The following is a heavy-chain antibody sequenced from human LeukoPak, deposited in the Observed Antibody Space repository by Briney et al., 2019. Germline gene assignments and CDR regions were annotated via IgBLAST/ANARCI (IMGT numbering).Heavy chain of an antibody. Sequence: GGSLRLPCAASGFTFSSYAMSWVRQAPGKGLEWVSAISGSGGSTYYADSVKGLFTISRDNSKNTLYLQMNSLRAEDTAVYYCAKEYDFWSGMNLDYWGQGTLVTVSS. V-gene: IGHV3-23*01. CDR2: ISGSGGST. CDR3: AKEYDFWSGMNLDY. J-gene: IGHJ4*02. D-gene: IGHD3-3*01. CDR1: GFTFSSYA.